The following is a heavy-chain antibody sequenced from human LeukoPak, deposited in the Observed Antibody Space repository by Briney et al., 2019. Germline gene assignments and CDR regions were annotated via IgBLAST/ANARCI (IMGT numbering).Heavy chain of an antibody. D-gene: IGHD2-2*01. CDR1: GYIYTNYG. J-gene: IGHJ6*02. CDR2: ISAYNGNT. CDR3: ARDLDIVVVPVVSRHYGLDV. Sequence: GASVKVSCTASGYIYTNYGISWVRQAPGQGLEWMGWISAYNGNTNYVQKFQGRVTMTTDTSTTTAYMELRSLRSDDTAVYYCARDLDIVVVPVVSRHYGLDVWGQGTTVTVSS. V-gene: IGHV1-18*01.